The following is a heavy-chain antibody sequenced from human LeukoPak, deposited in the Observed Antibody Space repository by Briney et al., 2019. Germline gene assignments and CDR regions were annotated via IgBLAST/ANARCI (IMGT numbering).Heavy chain of an antibody. V-gene: IGHV3-66*02. D-gene: IGHD3-22*01. J-gene: IGHJ4*02. CDR2: IYSGGST. CDR3: AREFYYYDSSGRIDY. Sequence: GGSLRLSCAASGFTFSDYYMSWIRQAPGKGLDWVSVIYSGGSTYYADSVKGRFTISRDNSKNTLYLQMNSLRAEDTAVYYCAREFYYYDSSGRIDYWGQGTLVTVSS. CDR1: GFTFSDYY.